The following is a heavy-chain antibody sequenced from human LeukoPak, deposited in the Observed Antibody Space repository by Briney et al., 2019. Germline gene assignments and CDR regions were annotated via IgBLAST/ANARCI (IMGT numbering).Heavy chain of an antibody. CDR2: IKQDGSEK. J-gene: IGHJ6*02. D-gene: IGHD2-2*01. CDR3: ARRYCSSTSCYRPYYYYGMDV. CDR1: GFTFSSYW. Sequence: GGSLRLSCAASGFTFSSYWTSWVRQAPGKGLEWVANIKQDGSEKYYVDSVKGRFTISRDDAKNSLYLQMNSLRAEDTAVYYCARRYCSSTSCYRPYYYYGMDVWGQGTTVTVSS. V-gene: IGHV3-7*01.